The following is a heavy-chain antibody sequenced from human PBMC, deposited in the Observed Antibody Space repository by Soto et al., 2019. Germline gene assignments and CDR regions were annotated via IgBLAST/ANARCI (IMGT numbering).Heavy chain of an antibody. V-gene: IGHV3-74*01. CDR3: ARDLRAGGLDY. Sequence: LRLSCTASGFTFSRYSMNWVRQAPGKGLEWVSRINSDGSSTSYADSVKGRFTISRDNAKNTLYLQMNSLRAEDTAVYYCARDLRAGGLDYWGQGTLVTVSS. J-gene: IGHJ4*02. D-gene: IGHD4-17*01. CDR1: GFTFSRYS. CDR2: INSDGSST.